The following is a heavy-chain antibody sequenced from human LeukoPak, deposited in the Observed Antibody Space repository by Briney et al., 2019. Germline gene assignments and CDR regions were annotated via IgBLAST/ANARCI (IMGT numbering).Heavy chain of an antibody. Sequence: PSETLSLTCTVSGYSISSGYYWGWIRQSPGKGLEWIGNIHHSGNVYYNVSLKSRVTISVDTSKNQFSLKLSSVTAADTAVYYCLHYDFWSGRDAFDIWGQGTMVTVSS. D-gene: IGHD3-3*01. CDR2: IHHSGNV. CDR3: LHYDFWSGRDAFDI. V-gene: IGHV4-38-2*02. CDR1: GYSISSGYY. J-gene: IGHJ3*02.